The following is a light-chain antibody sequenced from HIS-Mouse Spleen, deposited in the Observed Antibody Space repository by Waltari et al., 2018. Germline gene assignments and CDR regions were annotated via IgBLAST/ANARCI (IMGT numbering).Light chain of an antibody. Sequence: QSALTQPASVSGSPGQSSTISCTGTSSDCGSYNLPSWYQQHPGKAPKLMIYEGSKRPSGVSNRFSGSKSGNTASLTISGLQAEDEADYYCCSYAGSSTSVVFGGGTKLTVL. V-gene: IGLV2-23*01. CDR2: EGS. CDR3: CSYAGSSTSVV. J-gene: IGLJ2*01. CDR1: SSDCGSYNL.